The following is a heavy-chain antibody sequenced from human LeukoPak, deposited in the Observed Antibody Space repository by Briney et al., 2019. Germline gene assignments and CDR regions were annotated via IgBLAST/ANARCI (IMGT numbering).Heavy chain of an antibody. Sequence: PSETLSLTCTVSSGSISSGGYYWSWIRQPPGKGLEWIGYIYHSGSTYYNPSLKSRVTISVDRSKNQFSLKLSSVTAADTAVYYCARGDGLRFLESNYMDVWGKGTTVTVSS. V-gene: IGHV4-30-2*01. CDR3: ARGDGLRFLESNYMDV. D-gene: IGHD3-3*01. J-gene: IGHJ6*03. CDR2: IYHSGST. CDR1: SGSISSGGYY.